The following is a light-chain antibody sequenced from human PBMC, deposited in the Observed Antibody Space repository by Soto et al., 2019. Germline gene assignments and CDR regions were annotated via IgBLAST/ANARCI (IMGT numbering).Light chain of an antibody. CDR3: SSSTSSSTLLDV. V-gene: IGLV2-14*01. CDR1: SSDVGGYNY. CDR2: DVS. Sequence: QSALTQPASVSGSPGQSITISCTGTSSDVGGYNYVSWYQQHPGKAPKLMIYDVSNRPSGVSNRFSGSKSGNTASLTISGLQAEDEADYYCSSSTSSSTLLDVFGTGTKVTVL. J-gene: IGLJ1*01.